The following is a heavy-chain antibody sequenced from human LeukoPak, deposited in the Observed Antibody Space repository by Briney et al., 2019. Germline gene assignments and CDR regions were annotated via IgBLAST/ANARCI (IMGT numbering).Heavy chain of an antibody. D-gene: IGHD1-26*01. CDR1: GYIFSAYY. V-gene: IGHV1-2*02. CDR3: ARVNRGKYFFEY. CDR2: INPDSGTT. J-gene: IGHJ4*02. Sequence: ASVKVSCKASGYIFSAYYIHWARQTPGQGLELIGWINPDSGTTNSAQMFRGRVTMTRDTSVNTVFMELSGLTFDDTAMYFCARVNRGKYFFEYWGQGALVTVSS.